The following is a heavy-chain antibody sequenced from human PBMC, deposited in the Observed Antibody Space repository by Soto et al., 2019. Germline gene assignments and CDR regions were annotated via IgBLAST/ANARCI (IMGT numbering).Heavy chain of an antibody. CDR3: ARGRGDYVDYFDY. V-gene: IGHV3-48*01. J-gene: IGHJ4*02. Sequence: GGSLRLSCAASGFTFSSYSMNWVRQAPGKGLEWVSYIISSSSTIYYADSVKGRFTISRDNAKNSLYLQMNSLRAEDTAVYYCARGRGDYVDYFDYWGQGTLVTVSS. D-gene: IGHD4-17*01. CDR2: IISSSSTI. CDR1: GFTFSSYS.